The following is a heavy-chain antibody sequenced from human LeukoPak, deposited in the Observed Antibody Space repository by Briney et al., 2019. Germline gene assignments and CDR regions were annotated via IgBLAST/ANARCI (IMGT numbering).Heavy chain of an antibody. CDR1: GGSISSSSYY. CDR2: IYYSGST. Sequence: KSSETLSLTCTVSGGSISSSSYYWGWIRQPPGKGLEWIGSIYYSGSTYYNPSLKSRVTISVDTSKNQFSLKLSSVTAADTAVYYCAKARPSGSYFANWFDPWGQGTLVTVSS. J-gene: IGHJ5*02. V-gene: IGHV4-39*07. D-gene: IGHD1-26*01. CDR3: AKARPSGSYFANWFDP.